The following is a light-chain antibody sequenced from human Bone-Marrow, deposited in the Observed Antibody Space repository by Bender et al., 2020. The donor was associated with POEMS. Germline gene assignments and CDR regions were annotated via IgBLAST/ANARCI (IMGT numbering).Light chain of an antibody. J-gene: IGLJ2*01. CDR3: SSYTRNRLVV. CDR2: DVS. Sequence: QSALTQPASVSGSPGQSITISCTGTTSDVGRYKYVSWYKQHPGEAPKLMIYDVSYRPSGVSNRFSGSKSGNTASLTVSGLQADDEADYYCSSYTRNRLVVFGGGTKLTVL. CDR1: TSDVGRYKY. V-gene: IGLV2-14*03.